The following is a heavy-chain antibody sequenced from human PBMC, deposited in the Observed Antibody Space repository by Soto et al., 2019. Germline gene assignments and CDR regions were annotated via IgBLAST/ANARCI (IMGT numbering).Heavy chain of an antibody. D-gene: IGHD7-27*01. CDR1: GGSVRTGSYH. J-gene: IGHJ4*02. Sequence: SETLSLTCSVSGGSVRTGSYHWSWIRQPPGKGLEWIGFIPNNGSPDYNPSLKSRVVVSIDRSKNQFSLKVNSVTAADTAVYFCARIGWGGDSWGQGTLVNVSS. CDR2: IPNNGSP. CDR3: ARIGWGGDS. V-gene: IGHV4-61*01.